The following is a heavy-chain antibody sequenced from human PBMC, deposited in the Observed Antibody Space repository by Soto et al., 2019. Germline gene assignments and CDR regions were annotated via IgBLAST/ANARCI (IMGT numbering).Heavy chain of an antibody. CDR3: ARLPNKRTQN. Sequence: GGALRLSCLASGFAFSGDWMHSGRPAPGMGLGWGSSISDDGSSTSDADPVKGRFAISRDGAKNAVYLPVIGLRAEDPAVSYCARLPNKRTQNWGQGTVVNV. V-gene: IGHV3-74*01. CDR2: ISDDGSST. J-gene: IGHJ1*01. CDR1: GFAFSGDW.